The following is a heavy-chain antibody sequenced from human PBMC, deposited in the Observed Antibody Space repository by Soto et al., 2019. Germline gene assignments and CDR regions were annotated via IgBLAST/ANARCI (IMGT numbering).Heavy chain of an antibody. CDR1: GFTFSSYA. CDR2: ISGSGGST. V-gene: IGHV3-23*01. CDR3: AKDQWGWGGYCSGGSCYSGGVSDY. Sequence: GGSLRLSCAASGFTFSSYAMSWVRQAPGKGLEWVSAISGSGGSTYYADSVKGRFTISRDNSKNTLYLQMNSLRAEDTAVYYCAKDQWGWGGYCSGGSCYSGGVSDYWGQGTLVTVSS. J-gene: IGHJ4*02. D-gene: IGHD2-15*01.